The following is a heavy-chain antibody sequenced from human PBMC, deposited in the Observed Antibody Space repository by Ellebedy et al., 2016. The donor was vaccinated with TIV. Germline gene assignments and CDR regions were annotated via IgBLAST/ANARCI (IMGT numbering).Heavy chain of an antibody. J-gene: IGHJ4*02. V-gene: IGHV4-59*08. D-gene: IGHD3-10*01. CDR1: GGSISSHY. CDR3: ARYTSGSWAFDY. Sequence: MPSETLSLTCTVSGGSISSHYWSWIRQPPGKGLECIGYIYYRRGTNYNPSPQSRVTISLDTSKNQFSLKLSSVTAADTAVYYCARYTSGSWAFDYWGQGSLVTVSS. CDR2: IYYRRGT.